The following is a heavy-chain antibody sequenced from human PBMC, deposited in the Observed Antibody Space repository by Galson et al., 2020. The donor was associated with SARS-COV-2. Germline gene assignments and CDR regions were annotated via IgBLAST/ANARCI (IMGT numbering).Heavy chain of an antibody. J-gene: IGHJ4*02. Sequence: ETSETLSLTCTVSGGSISSSSYYWGWIRQPPGKGLEWIGSIHYSGSTYYNPSLKSRVTISEDTSKNQFSLKLSSVTAADTAVYYCARLPASSITIFGVVNLGYYFDYWGQGTLVTVSS. CDR2: IHYSGST. CDR3: ARLPASSITIFGVVNLGYYFDY. CDR1: GGSISSSSYY. V-gene: IGHV4-39*01. D-gene: IGHD3-3*01.